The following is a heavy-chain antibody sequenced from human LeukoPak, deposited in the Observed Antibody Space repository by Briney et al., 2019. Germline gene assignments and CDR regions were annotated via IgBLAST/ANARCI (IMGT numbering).Heavy chain of an antibody. J-gene: IGHJ5*02. D-gene: IGHD3-3*01. CDR1: GGSFRCYY. Sequence: SVTMPLTSAVYGGSFRCYYRSWIRPPTGQGLEWIGEINHSGSTKYNTSLKSRVTISVDTSKNRFSLKLSSVTAADTAVYYCARAPRITSFGVFRHGTGWFDPWGQGTLVTVSS. V-gene: IGHV4-34*01. CDR3: ARAPRITSFGVFRHGTGWFDP. CDR2: INHSGST.